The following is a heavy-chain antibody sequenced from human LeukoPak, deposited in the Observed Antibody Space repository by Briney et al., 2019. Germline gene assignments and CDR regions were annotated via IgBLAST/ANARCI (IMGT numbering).Heavy chain of an antibody. CDR3: ARARSRTNTAMDHY. V-gene: IGHV1-2*02. J-gene: IGHJ4*02. Sequence: ASVKVSCKTSGYTFTDYYMHWVRQAPGQGLEWMGWIDPNSGGTNYARKFQGRVTMTRDTSISTAYMELSRLRSDDTAVYYCARARSRTNTAMDHYWGQGTLVTVSS. CDR1: GYTFTDYY. CDR2: IDPNSGGT. D-gene: IGHD5-18*01.